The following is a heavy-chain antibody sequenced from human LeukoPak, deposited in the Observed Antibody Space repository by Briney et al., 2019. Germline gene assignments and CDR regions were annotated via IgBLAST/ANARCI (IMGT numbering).Heavy chain of an antibody. CDR3: ARATYYDYVWGSYRSPEFDY. CDR1: GGSISSGGYY. V-gene: IGHV4-31*03. Sequence: SETLSLTCTVSGGSISSGGYYWSWIRQHPGKGLEWIGYIYYSGSTYYNPSLKSRVTISVDTSKNQFPLKLSSVTAADTAVYYCARATYYDYVWGSYRSPEFDYWGQGTLVTVSS. J-gene: IGHJ4*02. D-gene: IGHD3-16*02. CDR2: IYYSGST.